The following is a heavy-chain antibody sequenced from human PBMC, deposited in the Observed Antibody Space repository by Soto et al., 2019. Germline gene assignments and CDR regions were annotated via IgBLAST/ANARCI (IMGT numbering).Heavy chain of an antibody. CDR1: GFTFSDYY. Sequence: GGSLRLSCAASGFTFSDYYMSWIRQAPGKGLEWVSYISSSSSYTNYADPVKGRFTISRDNAKNSLYLQMNSLRAEDTAVYYCARVSRDYFDYWGQGTLVTVSS. V-gene: IGHV3-11*06. CDR3: ARVSRDYFDY. J-gene: IGHJ4*02. CDR2: ISSSSSYT.